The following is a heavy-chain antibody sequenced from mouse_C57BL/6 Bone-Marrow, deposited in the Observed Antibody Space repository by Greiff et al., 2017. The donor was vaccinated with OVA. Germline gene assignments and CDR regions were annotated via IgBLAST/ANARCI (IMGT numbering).Heavy chain of an antibody. CDR2: IYPGSGST. CDR3: ARSYYGSSFYCYAMDY. Sequence: QVQLQQPGAELVKPGASVKMSCKASGYTFTSYWITWVKQRPGQGLEWIGDIYPGSGSTNYNEKFKSKATLTVDTSSSTAYMQLSSLTSEDSAVYYCARSYYGSSFYCYAMDYWGQGTSVTVSS. CDR1: GYTFTSYW. D-gene: IGHD1-1*01. J-gene: IGHJ4*01. V-gene: IGHV1-55*01.